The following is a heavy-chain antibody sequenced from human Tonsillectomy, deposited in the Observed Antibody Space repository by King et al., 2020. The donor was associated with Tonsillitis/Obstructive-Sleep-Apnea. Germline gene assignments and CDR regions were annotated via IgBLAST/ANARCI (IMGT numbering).Heavy chain of an antibody. V-gene: IGHV3-23*04. D-gene: IGHD2-2*02. CDR3: AKGDCSSTSCYNYFDF. CDR2: LSESGSST. CDR1: GFTFSSYD. J-gene: IGHJ4*02. Sequence: VQLVESEGGLAQPGGSLRLSCAASGFTFSSYDMNWVRQAPGKGLEWVSSLSESGSSTYYADSVKGRFTISRDNSKNTLYLQMNSLRAEDTAKYFCAKGDCSSTSCYNYFDFWGQGTLVTVSS.